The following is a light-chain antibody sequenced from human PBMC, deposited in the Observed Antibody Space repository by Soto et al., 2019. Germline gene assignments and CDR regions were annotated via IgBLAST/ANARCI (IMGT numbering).Light chain of an antibody. CDR3: SARDDSLSGVV. CDR1: SSNIGSNH. J-gene: IGLJ2*01. CDR2: RSD. Sequence: QLVLTQPPSTSGTPGQRVTISCSGSSSNIGSNHVYWYQQFPGMAPKLLMYRSDQRPTGVPDRFSGSKSSTSASLAISGLRSDDEADYYCSARDDSLSGVVFGGGTKLTVL. V-gene: IGLV1-47*01.